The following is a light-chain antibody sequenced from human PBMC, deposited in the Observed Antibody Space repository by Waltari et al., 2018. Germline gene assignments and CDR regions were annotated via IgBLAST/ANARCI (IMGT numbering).Light chain of an antibody. J-gene: IGLJ2*01. V-gene: IGLV2-14*03. CDR3: SSYTIWSTVI. Sequence: RAPKLMIYDVTNRPSGISNRFSGSKSANTASLTISGLQAEDEADYYCSSYTIWSTVIFGGGTKLTVL. CDR2: DVT.